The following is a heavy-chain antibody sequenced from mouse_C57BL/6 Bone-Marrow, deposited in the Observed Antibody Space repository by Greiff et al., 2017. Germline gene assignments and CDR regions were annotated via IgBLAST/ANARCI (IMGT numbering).Heavy chain of an antibody. CDR1: GYTFTSYW. V-gene: IGHV1-7*01. CDR3: ARISNYFYYAMDY. J-gene: IGHJ4*01. D-gene: IGHD2-5*01. Sequence: VQLVESGAELAKPGASVKLSCKASGYTFTSYWMHWVKQRPGQGLEWIGYINPSSGYTKYNQKFKDKATLTADKSSSTAYMQLSSLTYEDSAVYYLARISNYFYYAMDYWGQGTSVTVSS. CDR2: INPSSGYT.